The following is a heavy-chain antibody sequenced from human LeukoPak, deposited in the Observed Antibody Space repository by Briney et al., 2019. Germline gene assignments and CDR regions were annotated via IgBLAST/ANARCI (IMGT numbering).Heavy chain of an antibody. V-gene: IGHV1-2*02. J-gene: IGHJ5*02. Sequence: GASVKVSCKASRYTFTDYYMHWVRQALGQGLEWMGWINPNSGGTNYAQKFQGRVTMTRDTSISTAYMELSRLRSDDTAVYYCARGGWSLGYCSSSSCLDWFDPWGQGTLVTVSS. CDR2: INPNSGGT. CDR1: RYTFTDYY. D-gene: IGHD2-2*01. CDR3: ARGGWSLGYCSSSSCLDWFDP.